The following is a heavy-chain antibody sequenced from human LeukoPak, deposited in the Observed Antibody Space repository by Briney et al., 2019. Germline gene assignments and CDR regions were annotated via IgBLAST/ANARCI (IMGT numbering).Heavy chain of an antibody. D-gene: IGHD3-22*01. V-gene: IGHV4-59*01. CDR2: IFYSGTT. J-gene: IGHJ4*02. Sequence: SETLSLTCTVSGGSIRSYSWSWIRQPPGKGLEWIGFIFYSGTTNYNPSLKSRVTISVDTSKNQFSLKLSSVTAADTAVYYCARGGWNKFDYWGQGTLVTVSS. CDR3: ARGGWNKFDY. CDR1: GGSIRSYS.